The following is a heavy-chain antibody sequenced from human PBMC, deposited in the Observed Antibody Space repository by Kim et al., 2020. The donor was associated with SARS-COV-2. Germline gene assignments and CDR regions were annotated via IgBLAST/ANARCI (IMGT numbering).Heavy chain of an antibody. J-gene: IGHJ4*02. Sequence: GGSLRLSCAASGFTFSDYYMSWIRQAPGKGLEWVSYISSSSSYTNYADSVKGRFTISRDNAKNSLYLQMNSLRAEDTAVYYCERDRGLAVAGTSDGVDYWGQGTLVTVSS. V-gene: IGHV3-11*06. D-gene: IGHD6-19*01. CDR1: GFTFSDYY. CDR3: ERDRGLAVAGTSDGVDY. CDR2: ISSSSSYT.